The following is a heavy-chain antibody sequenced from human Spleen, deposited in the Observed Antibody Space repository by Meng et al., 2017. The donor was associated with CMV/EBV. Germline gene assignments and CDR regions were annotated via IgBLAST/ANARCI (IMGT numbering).Heavy chain of an antibody. V-gene: IGHV2-5*01. CDR2: IYWNDDK. CDR3: AAQESYYDFWSGYKN. CDR1: WFSRSTSGVG. D-gene: IGHD3-3*01. Sequence: WFSRSTSGVGVGWIRQPPAKALEWLALIYWNDDKRYSPSLQSRITITKDPSKNQVVLTMTNMDPVDTATYSCAAQESYYDFWSGYKNWGQGTLVTVSS. J-gene: IGHJ1*01.